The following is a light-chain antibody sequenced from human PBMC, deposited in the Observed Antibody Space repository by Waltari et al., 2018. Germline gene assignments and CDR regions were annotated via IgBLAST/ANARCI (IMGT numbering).Light chain of an antibody. CDR1: QSVSRF. CDR2: AAS. Sequence: EIVLTQSPGTLPLSPGERATLSCRASQSVSRFLAWYQQKPGQAPRLLIYAASSRATGIPDRFSGSGSGTDFSLTISRLEPEDFAMYYCQHYVSLPATFGQGTKVEIK. J-gene: IGKJ1*01. CDR3: QHYVSLPAT. V-gene: IGKV3-20*01.